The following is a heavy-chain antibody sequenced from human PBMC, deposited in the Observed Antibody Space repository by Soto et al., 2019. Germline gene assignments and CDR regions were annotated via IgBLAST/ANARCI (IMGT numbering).Heavy chain of an antibody. CDR3: ARELVYCSSTSCYEGY. D-gene: IGHD2-2*01. CDR2: ISSSSSYI. J-gene: IGHJ4*02. V-gene: IGHV3-21*01. CDR1: GFTFSSYS. Sequence: EVQLVESGGGLVKPGGSLRLSCAASGFTFSSYSMNWVRQAPGKGLEWVSSISSSSSYIYYADSVKGRFTISRDNAKNSLYLQMNSLRAEDTAVYYCARELVYCSSTSCYEGYWGQGTLVTVSS.